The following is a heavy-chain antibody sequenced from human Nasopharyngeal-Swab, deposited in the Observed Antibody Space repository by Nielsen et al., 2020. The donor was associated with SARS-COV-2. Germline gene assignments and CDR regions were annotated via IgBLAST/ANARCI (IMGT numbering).Heavy chain of an antibody. CDR3: ARMGTGTKDNWFDP. V-gene: IGHV4-38-2*01. CDR1: GYSISSGYY. Sequence: ESLKISCAVSGYSISSGYYWGWIRQPPGKGLEWIGSIYHSGSTYYNPSLKSRVTISVDTSKNQFSLKLSSVTAADTAVYYCARMGTGTKDNWFDPWGQGTLVTVSS. CDR2: IYHSGST. J-gene: IGHJ5*02. D-gene: IGHD1-7*01.